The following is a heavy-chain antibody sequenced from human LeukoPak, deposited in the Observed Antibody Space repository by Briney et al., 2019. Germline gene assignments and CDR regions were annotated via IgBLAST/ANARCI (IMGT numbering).Heavy chain of an antibody. CDR2: ISSSGSTI. CDR1: GSTFSDYY. V-gene: IGHV3-11*01. J-gene: IGHJ6*03. D-gene: IGHD1-1*01. CDR3: ARSFSVPDKRDV. Sequence: GGSLRLSCAASGSTFSDYYMSWIRQAPGKGLEWVSHISSSGSTIYYADSVKGRFTISRDNAKNSLYLQMNSLRAEDTAVYYCARSFSVPDKRDVGGKGTTVPVS.